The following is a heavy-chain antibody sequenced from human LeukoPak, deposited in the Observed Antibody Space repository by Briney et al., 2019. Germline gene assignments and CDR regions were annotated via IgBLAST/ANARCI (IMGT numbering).Heavy chain of an antibody. CDR3: ARAYHNWYFDL. Sequence: PSETLSLTCAVYGGSFSGYYWIWIRQPPGKGLEWIGEINPSGRTNYNPSLKSRVTISIDTSKNRFSLKLSSVTAADTAAYYCARAYHNWYFDLWGRGTLVTVSS. CDR1: GGSFSGYY. V-gene: IGHV4-34*01. CDR2: INPSGRT. D-gene: IGHD2-2*01. J-gene: IGHJ2*01.